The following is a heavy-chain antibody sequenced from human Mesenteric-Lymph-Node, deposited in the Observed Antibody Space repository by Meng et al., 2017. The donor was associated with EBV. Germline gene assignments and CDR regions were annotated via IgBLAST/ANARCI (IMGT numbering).Heavy chain of an antibody. J-gene: IGHJ5*02. CDR3: GRLPLEVEVVAPWS. CDR1: GAYISSSNYY. CDR2: IYYTGST. D-gene: IGHD2-21*01. V-gene: IGHV4-39*01. Sequence: QLQLQESGPGLVKPSETLSLTCTVSGAYISSSNYYWGWIRQPPGKGLEWIGSIYYTGSTYYNPSLKSRLTISLDTSKKQFSLKLFSVTAADTAIYYCGRLPLEVEVVAPWSWGQGTLVTVSS.